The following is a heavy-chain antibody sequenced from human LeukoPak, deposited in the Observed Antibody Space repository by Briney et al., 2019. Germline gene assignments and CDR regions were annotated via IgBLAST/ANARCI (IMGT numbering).Heavy chain of an antibody. CDR1: GFTFSSYA. D-gene: IGHD3-10*01. J-gene: IGHJ4*02. V-gene: IGHV3-30-3*01. Sequence: PGGSLRLSCAASGFTFSSYAMHWVRQAPGKGLEWVAVISYDGSNKYYADSVKGRFTISRDNSKNTLYLQMNSLRAEDTAVYYCARDPRGGLYYFDYWGQGTLVTVSS. CDR2: ISYDGSNK. CDR3: ARDPRGGLYYFDY.